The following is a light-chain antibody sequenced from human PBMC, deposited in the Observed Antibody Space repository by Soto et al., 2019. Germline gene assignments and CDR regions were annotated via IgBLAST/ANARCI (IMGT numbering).Light chain of an antibody. CDR2: GAS. V-gene: IGKV3-15*01. J-gene: IGKJ4*01. CDR1: QSVSSN. Sequence: EIVMTQSPATLSVSPGERATLSCRASQSVSSNLAWYQQKPGQAPRLLIYGASTRATGIPARFSGSGPGTEFTLAISSLQSEDFAGYYCQQYNNWPPLTFGGGTKVEIK. CDR3: QQYNNWPPLT.